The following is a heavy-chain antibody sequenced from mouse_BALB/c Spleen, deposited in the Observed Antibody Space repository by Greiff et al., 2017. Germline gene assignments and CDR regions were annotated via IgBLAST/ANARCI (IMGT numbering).Heavy chain of an antibody. CDR1: GFNIKDTY. Sequence: VQLQQSGAELVKPGASVKLSCTASGFNIKDTYMHWVKQRPEQGLEWIGRIDPANGNTKYDPKFQGKAIITADTSSNTAYLQLSSLTSEDTAVYYCARTTAYYFDCWGQGTTLTVSS. J-gene: IGHJ2*01. D-gene: IGHD1-2*01. CDR2: IDPANGNT. V-gene: IGHV14-3*02. CDR3: ARTTAYYFDC.